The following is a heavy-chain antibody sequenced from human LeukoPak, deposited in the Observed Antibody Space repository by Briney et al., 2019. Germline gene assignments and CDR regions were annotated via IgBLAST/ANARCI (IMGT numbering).Heavy chain of an antibody. CDR2: IKSKTDGGTK. J-gene: IGHJ4*02. V-gene: IGHV3-15*01. CDR1: GFTFSNAW. CDR3: STDPYSSKWYYFDY. D-gene: IGHD6-13*01. Sequence: GGSLRLSCAASGFTFSNAWMNWVRQAPGKGLEWVGRIKSKTDGGTKDYAAPVEGRFTISRDDTKKTLYLQMNSLKTEDTAVYYCSTDPYSSKWYYFDYWGQGTLVTVSS.